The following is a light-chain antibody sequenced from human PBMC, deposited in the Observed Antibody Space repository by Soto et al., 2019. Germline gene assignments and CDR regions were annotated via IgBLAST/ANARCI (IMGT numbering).Light chain of an antibody. J-gene: IGLJ3*02. CDR3: QTWGTGINWV. CDR2: LTSDGSH. Sequence: QAVVTQSPSASASLGASVKLTCTLRRGHSSYAIAWHQLLPEKGPRFLMKLTSDGSHSKGDGIPDRFSGSSSGAERYLTISSLQSEDEADYYCQTWGTGINWVFGGGTKVTVL. CDR1: RGHSSYA. V-gene: IGLV4-69*01.